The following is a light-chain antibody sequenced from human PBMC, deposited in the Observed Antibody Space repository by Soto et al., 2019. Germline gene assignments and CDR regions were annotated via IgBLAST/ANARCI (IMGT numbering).Light chain of an antibody. V-gene: IGLV2-14*01. CDR2: EVS. J-gene: IGLJ1*01. CDR3: SSYTTSGTRV. CDR1: TSDVGGYSF. Sequence: QSVLTQPASVSGSPGQSITISCTGTTSDVGGYSFVSWYQLHPGKAPKLMIYEVSNRPSGVSNRFSGFKSGNTASLTISGLQAEDESDYYCSSYTTSGTRVFGTGTKLTVL.